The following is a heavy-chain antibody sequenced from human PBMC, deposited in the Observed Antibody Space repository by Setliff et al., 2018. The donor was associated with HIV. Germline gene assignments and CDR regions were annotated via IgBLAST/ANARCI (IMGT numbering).Heavy chain of an antibody. V-gene: IGHV4-38-2*02. CDR3: ARDTPSYYYDSSGFDAFDI. CDR1: GYSISSGYY. J-gene: IGHJ3*02. D-gene: IGHD3-22*01. Sequence: SETLSLTCTVSGYSISSGYYWGWIRQPPGKGLEWIGSIYHSGSTYYNPSLKSRVTISVDTSKNQFSLKLSSVTAADTAMYYCARDTPSYYYDSSGFDAFDIWGQGTMVTVSS. CDR2: IYHSGST.